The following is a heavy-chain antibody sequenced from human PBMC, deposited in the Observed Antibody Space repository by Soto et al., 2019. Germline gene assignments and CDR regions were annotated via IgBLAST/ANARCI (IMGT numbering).Heavy chain of an antibody. J-gene: IGHJ6*02. CDR2: IYPGDSDT. D-gene: IGHD6-13*01. Sequence: GESLKISCKGSGYSFTSYWIGWVRQMPGKGLEWMGIIYPGDSDTRYSPSFQGQVTISADKSISTAYLQWSSLKASDAAMYYCARTAAAGTGYYYGMEVWGQGTTVTVS. V-gene: IGHV5-51*01. CDR3: ARTAAAGTGYYYGMEV. CDR1: GYSFTSYW.